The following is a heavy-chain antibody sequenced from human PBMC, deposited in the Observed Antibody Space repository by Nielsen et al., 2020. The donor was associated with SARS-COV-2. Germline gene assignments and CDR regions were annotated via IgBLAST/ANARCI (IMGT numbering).Heavy chain of an antibody. J-gene: IGHJ4*02. V-gene: IGHV3-7*03. D-gene: IGHD3-3*01. CDR1: GGSISSSNW. CDR3: AKDFWSGSSFDY. CDR2: IKQDGSEK. Sequence: ETLSLTCAVSGGSISSSNWWSWVRQAPGKGLEWVANIKQDGSEKYYVDSVKGRFTISRDNSKNTLYLQMNSLRAEDTAVYYCAKDFWSGSSFDYWGQGTLVTVSS.